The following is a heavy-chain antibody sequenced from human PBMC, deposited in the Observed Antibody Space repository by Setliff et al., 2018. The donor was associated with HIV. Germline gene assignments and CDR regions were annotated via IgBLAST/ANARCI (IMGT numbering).Heavy chain of an antibody. CDR1: GFIFGDYD. J-gene: IGHJ3*01. Sequence: PGGSLRLSCTASGFIFGDYDMSWVRQAPGKGLEWVGFVRRKTSGGTIEYAASVKGRFTISRDDSRNIAHLQMSSLKTEGTAMYYCTADLRDFTWDASDFWGQGTMVTVSS. V-gene: IGHV3-49*04. CDR2: VRRKTSGGTI. CDR3: TADLRDFTWDASDF. D-gene: IGHD3-3*01.